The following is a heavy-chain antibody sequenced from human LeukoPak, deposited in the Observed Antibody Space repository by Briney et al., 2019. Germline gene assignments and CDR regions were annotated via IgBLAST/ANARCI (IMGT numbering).Heavy chain of an antibody. V-gene: IGHV4-59*12. CDR2: IYYSGST. J-gene: IGHJ6*03. D-gene: IGHD3-10*01. CDR1: GGSISSYY. Sequence: SETLSLTCTVSGGSISSYYWSWIRQPPGKGLEWIGYIYYSGSTNYNPSLKSRVTISVDTSKNQFSLKLSSVTAADTAVYYCARPPRGSGSYYKGGGGRYYYMDVWGKGTTVTISS. CDR3: ARPPRGSGSYYKGGGGRYYYMDV.